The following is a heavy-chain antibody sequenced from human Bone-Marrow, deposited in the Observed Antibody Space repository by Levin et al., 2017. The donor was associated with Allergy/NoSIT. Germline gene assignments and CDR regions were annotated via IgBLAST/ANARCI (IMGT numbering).Heavy chain of an antibody. D-gene: IGHD6-19*01. CDR2: ISSSSSDT. V-gene: IGHV3-11*05. J-gene: IGHJ4*02. Sequence: PGGSLRLSCPASGFTFSDYYMSWIRQAPGKGLEWVSYISSSSSDTNYADSVKGRITISRDNAKNSLYLQMNNLRADDTAVYYCARDSRYSSGWRFDFWGQGTLVTVSS. CDR3: ARDSRYSSGWRFDF. CDR1: GFTFSDYY.